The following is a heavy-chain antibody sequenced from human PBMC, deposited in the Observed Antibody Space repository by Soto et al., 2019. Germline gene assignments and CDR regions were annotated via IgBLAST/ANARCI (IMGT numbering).Heavy chain of an antibody. J-gene: IGHJ3*02. CDR1: GGSISSSNW. CDR2: IYHSGST. V-gene: IGHV4-4*02. Sequence: QVQLQESGPGLVKPSGTLSLTCAVSGGSISSSNWWSWVRQPPGKGLEWIGEIYHSGSTNYNPSLNSRVTISVDKSKNQFSLKLSSVTAADTAVYYCPRVVDRQLWSAFFGTFDIWGQGTMVTVSS. D-gene: IGHD5-18*01. CDR3: PRVVDRQLWSAFFGTFDI.